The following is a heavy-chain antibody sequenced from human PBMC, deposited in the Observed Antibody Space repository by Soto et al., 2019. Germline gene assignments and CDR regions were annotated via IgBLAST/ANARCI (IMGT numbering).Heavy chain of an antibody. D-gene: IGHD3-22*01. J-gene: IGHJ6*02. Sequence: GEALKISCKGSGDNFSSYWRGWLRQMPGKGLEWMGIIYPGDSDTRYSPSFQGQVTISADKSISTAYLQWSSLKASDTAMYYCASSNYYDSSGYFFGMDVWGQGTTVTVSS. CDR2: IYPGDSDT. CDR3: ASSNYYDSSGYFFGMDV. CDR1: GDNFSSYW. V-gene: IGHV5-51*02.